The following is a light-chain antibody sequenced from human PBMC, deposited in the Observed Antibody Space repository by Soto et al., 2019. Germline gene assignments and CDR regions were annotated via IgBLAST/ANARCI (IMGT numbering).Light chain of an antibody. CDR3: QQRSNWPPWT. J-gene: IGKJ1*01. CDR2: DAS. CDR1: QSVSSY. Sequence: EIVLTHSPATLSLSPCERAALSVSASQSVSSYLAWYQQKPGQAPRLLIYDASNRATGIPARFSGSGSGTDFTLTISSLEPEDFAVYYCQQRSNWPPWTFGQGTKVDIK. V-gene: IGKV3-11*01.